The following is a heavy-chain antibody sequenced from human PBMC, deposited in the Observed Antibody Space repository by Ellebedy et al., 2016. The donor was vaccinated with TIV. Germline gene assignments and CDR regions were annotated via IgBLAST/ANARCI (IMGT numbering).Heavy chain of an antibody. V-gene: IGHV5-51*01. D-gene: IGHD2-15*01. CDR3: ARQTRGYCSGGSCYGGFYGMDV. Sequence: GESLKISXKGSGYSFTSYWIGWVRQMPGKGLEWMGIIYPGDSDTRYSPSFQGQVTISADKSISTAYPQWSSLKASDTAMYYCARQTRGYCSGGSCYGGFYGMDVWGQGTTVTVSS. CDR2: IYPGDSDT. J-gene: IGHJ6*02. CDR1: GYSFTSYW.